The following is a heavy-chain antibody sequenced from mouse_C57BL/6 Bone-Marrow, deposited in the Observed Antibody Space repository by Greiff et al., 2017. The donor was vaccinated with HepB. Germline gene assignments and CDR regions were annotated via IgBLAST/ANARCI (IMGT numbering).Heavy chain of an antibody. D-gene: IGHD3-3*01. Sequence: VQLQQSGPGLVQPSQSLSITCTVSGFSLTSYGVHWVRQSPGKGLEWLGVIWSGGSTDYNAAFISRLSISNDNSKSQVFCKMNSLQADDTAIYYCARNGGTWRDYAMDYWGQGTSVTVSS. J-gene: IGHJ4*01. V-gene: IGHV2-2*01. CDR3: ARNGGTWRDYAMDY. CDR1: GFSLTSYG. CDR2: IWSGGST.